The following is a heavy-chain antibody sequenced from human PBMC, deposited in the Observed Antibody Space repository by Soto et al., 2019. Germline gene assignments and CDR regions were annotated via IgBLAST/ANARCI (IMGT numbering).Heavy chain of an antibody. CDR2: IYHSGSP. CDR3: ARAAKAYYDFWSGYGKNDAFDI. CDR1: GYSISRGYS. V-gene: IGHV4-38-2*01. Sequence: PSETLSLPCAVSGYSISRGYSWGWARQPPGKGLGWGLRIYHSGSPYYNPSLKSRVTISVDTSKNQFSLKLSYVTAADTDVYDCARAAKAYYDFWSGYGKNDAFDIWGQGTMVTVSS. D-gene: IGHD3-3*01. J-gene: IGHJ3*02.